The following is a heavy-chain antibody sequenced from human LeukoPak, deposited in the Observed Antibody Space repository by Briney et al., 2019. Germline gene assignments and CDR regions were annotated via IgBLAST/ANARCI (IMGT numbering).Heavy chain of an antibody. CDR1: GFTFNNYA. Sequence: QPGGSLRLSCAASGFTFNNYAMNWVRQAPGKGLEWVSSINPSGYNPYYADSVKGRSTISRDNSKNTLYLQMNSLRAEDTAVYYCAKDLIAAAFHWGQGTLVTVSS. D-gene: IGHD6-13*01. CDR3: AKDLIAAAFH. V-gene: IGHV3-23*01. J-gene: IGHJ4*02. CDR2: INPSGYNP.